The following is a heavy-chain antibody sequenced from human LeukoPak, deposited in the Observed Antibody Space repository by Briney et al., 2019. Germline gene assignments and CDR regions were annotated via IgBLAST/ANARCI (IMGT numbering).Heavy chain of an antibody. D-gene: IGHD6-19*01. Sequence: ASVKVSCKASGYTFTSYYMHWVRQAPGQGLEWMGIINPSGGSTSYAQKFQGRVTMTRDTSTSTVYMELSSLRSEDTAVYYCARVPGRIAVAGIIDYWGQGTLVTVSS. CDR1: GYTFTSYY. CDR3: ARVPGRIAVAGIIDY. J-gene: IGHJ4*02. CDR2: INPSGGST. V-gene: IGHV1-46*01.